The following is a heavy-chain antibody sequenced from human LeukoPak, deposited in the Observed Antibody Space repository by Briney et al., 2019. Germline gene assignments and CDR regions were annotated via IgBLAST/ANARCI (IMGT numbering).Heavy chain of an antibody. Sequence: GGSLRLSCAASGFTFSSYWMSWVRQAPGKGREWVANIKQDGSEKYYVDSVKGRFTISRDNAKNSLYLQMNSLRAEDTAVYYCARDRVKGAAAGSNYWGQGTLVTVSS. V-gene: IGHV3-7*03. CDR1: GFTFSSYW. D-gene: IGHD6-13*01. J-gene: IGHJ4*02. CDR3: ARDRVKGAAAGSNY. CDR2: IKQDGSEK.